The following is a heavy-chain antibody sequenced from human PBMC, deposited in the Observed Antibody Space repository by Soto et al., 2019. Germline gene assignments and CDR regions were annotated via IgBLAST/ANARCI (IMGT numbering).Heavy chain of an antibody. J-gene: IGHJ6*02. V-gene: IGHV4-30-2*01. D-gene: IGHD4-17*01. Sequence: SETLSLTCAVSGGSISSGGYSWSWIRQPPGKGLEWIGYIYHSGSTYYNPSLKSRVTISVDRSKNQFSLKLSSVTAADTAVYYCARAVWTYGNYGMDVWGQGTTVTVSS. CDR3: ARAVWTYGNYGMDV. CDR2: IYHSGST. CDR1: GGSISSGGYS.